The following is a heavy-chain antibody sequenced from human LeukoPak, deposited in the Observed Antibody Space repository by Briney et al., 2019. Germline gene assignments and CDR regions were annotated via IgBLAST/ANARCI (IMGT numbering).Heavy chain of an antibody. V-gene: IGHV1-46*01. CDR3: ASAPDSGSHDY. Sequence: ASVKVSCKASGYTFTSYYMHWVRQAPGQGLEWMGIINPSGSSTSYAQKFQGRVTMTRDMSTSTVYMELSSLRSEDTAVYYCASAPDSGSHDYWGQGTLVTVSS. J-gene: IGHJ4*02. CDR1: GYTFTSYY. CDR2: INPSGSST. D-gene: IGHD1-26*01.